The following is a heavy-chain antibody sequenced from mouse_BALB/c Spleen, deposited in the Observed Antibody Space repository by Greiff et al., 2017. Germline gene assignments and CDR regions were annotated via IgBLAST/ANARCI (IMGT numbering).Heavy chain of an antibody. CDR2: ISSGGST. J-gene: IGHJ4*01. D-gene: IGHD2-4*01. V-gene: IGHV5-6-5*01. Sequence: EVQLQESGGGLVKPGGSLKLSCAASGFTFSSYAMSWVRQTPEKRLEWVASISSGGSTYYPDSVKGRFTISRDNARNILYLQMSSLRSEDTAMYYCARAELVDYDGDYYAMDYWGQGTSVTVSS. CDR3: ARAELVDYDGDYYAMDY. CDR1: GFTFSSYA.